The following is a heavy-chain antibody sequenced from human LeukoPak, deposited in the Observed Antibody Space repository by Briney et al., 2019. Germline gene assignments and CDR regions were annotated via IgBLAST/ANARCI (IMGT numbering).Heavy chain of an antibody. V-gene: IGHV3-64D*06. CDR2: ITSSGGST. CDR1: GFTFSSYP. D-gene: IGHD2-15*01. J-gene: IGHJ4*02. CDR3: AKPGYCSGGTCFFDY. Sequence: GGSLRLSCSASGFTFSSYPMYWVRQAPGKGLEYVSSITSSGGSTYYADSVKGRFTISRDNSKSTLYLQMNSLRAEDTAVYYCAKPGYCSGGTCFFDYWGLGTLVTVSS.